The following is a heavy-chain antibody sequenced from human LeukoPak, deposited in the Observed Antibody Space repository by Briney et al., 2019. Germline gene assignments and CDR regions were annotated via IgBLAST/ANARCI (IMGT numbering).Heavy chain of an antibody. V-gene: IGHV3-53*01. CDR3: AGRYYYDSGSYGSVYYFDY. CDR2: IYSGGST. J-gene: IGHJ4*02. Sequence: GGSLRLSCAASGFTVSTYYMTWVRQAPGKGLECVSVIYSGGSTYYADSVKGRFTISRDNSKNTLYLQMNSLRAEDTAVYYCAGRYYYDSGSYGSVYYFDYWGQGTLVTVSS. D-gene: IGHD3-10*01. CDR1: GFTVSTYY.